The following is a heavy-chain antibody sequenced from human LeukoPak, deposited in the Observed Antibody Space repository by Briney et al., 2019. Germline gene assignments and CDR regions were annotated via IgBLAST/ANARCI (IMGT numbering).Heavy chain of an antibody. CDR3: ARRSLYGSGSYGYGMDV. J-gene: IGHJ6*02. CDR1: GFTFSSYS. CDR2: ISNDGNTK. D-gene: IGHD3-10*01. Sequence: HPGRSLRLSCATSGFTFSSYSIHWVRQAPGKGLEWVSVISNDGNTKYYADSVKGRSTISRDNSRNALYLQINSLRSEDTAVYYCARRSLYGSGSYGYGMDVWGQGTTVTVSS. V-gene: IGHV3-30*14.